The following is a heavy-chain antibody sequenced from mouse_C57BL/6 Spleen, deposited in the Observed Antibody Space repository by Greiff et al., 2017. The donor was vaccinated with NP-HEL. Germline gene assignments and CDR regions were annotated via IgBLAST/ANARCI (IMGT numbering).Heavy chain of an antibody. CDR2: IDPSDSYT. D-gene: IGHD2-4*01. J-gene: IGHJ2*01. V-gene: IGHV1-50*01. CDR1: GYTFTSYW. Sequence: VQLQQPGAELVKPGASVKLSCKASGYTFTSYWMQWVKQRPGQGLEWIGEIDPSDSYTNYNQKFKGKATLTVDTSSSTAYMQLSSLTSEDSAVYYCARRDYAFDYWGQGTTLTVSS. CDR3: ARRDYAFDY.